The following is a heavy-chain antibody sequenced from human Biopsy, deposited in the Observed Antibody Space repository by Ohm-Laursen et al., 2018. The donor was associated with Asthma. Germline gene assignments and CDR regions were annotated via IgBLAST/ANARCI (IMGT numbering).Heavy chain of an antibody. CDR2: TSYDGGNK. V-gene: IGHV3-30*03. Sequence: SLRLSCAASGFTFSIYDIHWVRQAPGKGLEWVAVTSYDGGNKFYGDSVKGRFTLSRDNSRNTLYLQMNSLRVEDTAIYYCARTHERWTSIQDDALDIWGQGTMVSVSS. D-gene: IGHD4-23*01. J-gene: IGHJ3*02. CDR1: GFTFSIYD. CDR3: ARTHERWTSIQDDALDI.